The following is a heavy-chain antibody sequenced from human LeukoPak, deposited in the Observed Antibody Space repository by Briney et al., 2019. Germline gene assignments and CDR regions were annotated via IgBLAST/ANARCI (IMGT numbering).Heavy chain of an antibody. CDR3: SRGISSLGLFDF. J-gene: IGHJ3*01. CDR1: GFIFSSFP. CDR2: ISHDGGSK. V-gene: IGHV3-30-3*01. D-gene: IGHD6-6*01. Sequence: PGRSLRLSCAGSGFIFSSFPMSWARQAPGKGLESVALISHDGGSKYYGDSVKGRFSISRDNSKNTLYLQMTTLKSEDTAVYYCSRGISSLGLFDFWGQGTTVIVSS.